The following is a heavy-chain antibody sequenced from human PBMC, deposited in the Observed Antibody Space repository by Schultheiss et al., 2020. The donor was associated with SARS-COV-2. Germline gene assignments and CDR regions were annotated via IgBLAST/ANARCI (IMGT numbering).Heavy chain of an antibody. CDR2: ISGSGGST. J-gene: IGHJ4*02. CDR3: ARDHAAGLDY. Sequence: GESLKISCAASGFTFSSYAMSWVRQAPGKGLEWVSAISGSGGSTYYADSVKGRFTISRDNSKNTLYLQMNSLRAEDTAVYYCARDHAAGLDYWGQGTLVTVSS. CDR1: GFTFSSYA. V-gene: IGHV3-23*01. D-gene: IGHD6-19*01.